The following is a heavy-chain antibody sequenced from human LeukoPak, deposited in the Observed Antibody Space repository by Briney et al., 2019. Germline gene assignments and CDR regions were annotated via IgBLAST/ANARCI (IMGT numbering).Heavy chain of an antibody. CDR1: GFTFSDYY. J-gene: IGHJ3*02. Sequence: GGSLRLFCATSGFTFSDYYMTWMRQAPGKGLEWVSYISSGGSTIYYADSVKGRFTISRDNAKNSLYLQMNSLRAEDTAVYYCARPRVVAATTSHAAFDIWGQGTMVTVSS. D-gene: IGHD2-15*01. V-gene: IGHV3-11*01. CDR2: ISSGGSTI. CDR3: ARPRVVAATTSHAAFDI.